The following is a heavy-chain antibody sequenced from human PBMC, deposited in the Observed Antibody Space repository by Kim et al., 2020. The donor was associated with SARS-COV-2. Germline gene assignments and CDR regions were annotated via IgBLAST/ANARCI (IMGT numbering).Heavy chain of an antibody. J-gene: IGHJ6*03. CDR1: GGSISSSSYY. CDR3: ARCPRYSYGYRGYYYYMDV. V-gene: IGHV4-39*01. D-gene: IGHD5-18*01. CDR2: IYYSGST. Sequence: SETLSLTCTVSGGSISSSSYYWGWIRQPPGKGLEWIGSIYYSGSTYYNPSLKSRVTISVDTSKNQFSLKLSSVTAADTAVYYCARCPRYSYGYRGYYYYMDVWGKGTTVTVSS.